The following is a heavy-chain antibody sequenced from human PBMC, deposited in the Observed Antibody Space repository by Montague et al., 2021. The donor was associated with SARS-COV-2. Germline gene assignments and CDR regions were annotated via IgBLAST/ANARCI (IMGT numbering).Heavy chain of an antibody. Sequence: SETLSLTCTVSGGSVSSDNWWTWVRQPPGKGLEWIGEIYHSGTTNYNPSLQSRVTTSVDKSRNHLSLNLRSVTAADTAMYYCALPLGGARFDPWGQGILVTVSS. D-gene: IGHD1-26*01. CDR3: ALPLGGARFDP. J-gene: IGHJ5*02. V-gene: IGHV4-4*02. CDR2: IYHSGTT. CDR1: GGSVSSDNW.